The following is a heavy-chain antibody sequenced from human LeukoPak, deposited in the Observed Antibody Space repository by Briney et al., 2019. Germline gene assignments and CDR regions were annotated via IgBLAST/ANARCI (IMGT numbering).Heavy chain of an antibody. CDR2: ISGSGGST. Sequence: GGSLRLSCAASGFTVSSNYMSWVRQAPGKGLEWVSAISGSGGSTYYADSVKGRFTISRDNSKNTLYLQMNSLRAEDTAVYYCAKITMIVVVIDYWGQGTLVTVSS. D-gene: IGHD3-22*01. V-gene: IGHV3-23*01. CDR3: AKITMIVVVIDY. CDR1: GFTVSSNY. J-gene: IGHJ4*02.